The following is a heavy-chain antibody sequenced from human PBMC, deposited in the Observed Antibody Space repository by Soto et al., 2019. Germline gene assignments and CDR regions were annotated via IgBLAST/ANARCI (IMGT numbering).Heavy chain of an antibody. CDR3: ARGGLNDYSNYGPIDY. CDR1: GFTFSSYS. Sequence: GGSLRLSCAASGFTFSSYSMNWVRQAPGKGLEWVSSISSSSSYIYYADSVKGRFTISRDNAKNSLYLQMNSLRAEDTAVYYCARGGLNDYSNYGPIDYWGQGTLVTVSS. V-gene: IGHV3-21*01. CDR2: ISSSSSYI. J-gene: IGHJ4*02. D-gene: IGHD4-4*01.